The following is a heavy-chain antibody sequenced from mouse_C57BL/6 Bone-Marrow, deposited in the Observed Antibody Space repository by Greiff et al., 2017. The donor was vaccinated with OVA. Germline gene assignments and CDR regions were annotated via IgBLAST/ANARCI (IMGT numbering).Heavy chain of an antibody. V-gene: IGHV5-16*01. CDR3: ARDEKTGTAWFAY. Sequence: EVKLVESEGGLVQPGSSMKLSCTASGFTFSDYYMAWVRQVPEKGLEWVANINYDGSGTYYLDSLKSRFIISRDTAKNILYLQMSSLKSEDTATYYCARDEKTGTAWFAYWGQGTLVTVSA. D-gene: IGHD4-1*01. J-gene: IGHJ3*01. CDR2: INYDGSGT. CDR1: GFTFSDYY.